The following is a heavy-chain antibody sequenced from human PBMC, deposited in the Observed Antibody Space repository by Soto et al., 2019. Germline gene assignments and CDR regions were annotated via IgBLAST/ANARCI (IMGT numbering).Heavy chain of an antibody. V-gene: IGHV1-69*13. CDR3: ARPHSLAAGPGQQGWFDP. CDR1: GGTFSSYA. CDR2: IIPIFGTA. J-gene: IGHJ5*02. D-gene: IGHD6-13*01. Sequence: SVKVSCKASGGTFSSYAISWVRQAPGQGLEWMGGIIPIFGTANYAQKFQGRVTITADESTSTAYMELSSQKSEDTAVYYCARPHSLAAGPGQQGWFDPWGQGTLVSAS.